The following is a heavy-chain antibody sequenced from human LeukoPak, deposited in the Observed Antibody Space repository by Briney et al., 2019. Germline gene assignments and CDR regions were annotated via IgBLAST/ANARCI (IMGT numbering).Heavy chain of an antibody. CDR3: VRDRDNHYFDF. CDR1: RFTFRNYG. J-gene: IGHJ4*02. Sequence: PGGSLRLSCAASRFTFRNYGMHWVRQAPGKGLEWVAVIWYDGSNKYYADSVKGRFTISRDNSKNTLYLQMNSLRAEDTATYYCVRDRDNHYFDFWGQGTLVTVSS. CDR2: IWYDGSNK. V-gene: IGHV3-33*01. D-gene: IGHD5-24*01.